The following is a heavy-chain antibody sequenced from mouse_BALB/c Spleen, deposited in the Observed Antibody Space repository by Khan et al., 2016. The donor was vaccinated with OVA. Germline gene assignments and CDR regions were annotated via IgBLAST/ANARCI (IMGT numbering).Heavy chain of an antibody. V-gene: IGHV3-2*02. CDR2: ISYSGST. CDR3: ARRYYYGHWYFDV. J-gene: IGHJ1*01. Sequence: EVQLQESGPGLVKPSQSLSLTCTVTGYSITSDYAWNWIRQFAGNKLEWMGYISYSGSTNFNPSLKSRISITRDTSRNQFFLQLNPVTTEATATYYCARRYYYGHWYFDVWGAGTTVTVSS. D-gene: IGHD1-1*01. CDR1: GYSITSDYA.